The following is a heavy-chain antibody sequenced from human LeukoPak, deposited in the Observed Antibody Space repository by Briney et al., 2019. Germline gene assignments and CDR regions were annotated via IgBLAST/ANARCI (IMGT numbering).Heavy chain of an antibody. J-gene: IGHJ4*02. D-gene: IGHD2-21*02. Sequence: PSETLSLTCTVSGGSISSSSYYWGWIRQLPGKGLEWIGSIYYSGSTYYNPSLKSRVTISVDTSKNQFSLKLSSVTAADTAVYYWGRALSGGGDCYVEFAYWARGTLDTVPS. CDR2: IYYSGST. CDR1: GGSISSSSYY. V-gene: IGHV4-39*01. CDR3: GRALSGGGDCYVEFAY.